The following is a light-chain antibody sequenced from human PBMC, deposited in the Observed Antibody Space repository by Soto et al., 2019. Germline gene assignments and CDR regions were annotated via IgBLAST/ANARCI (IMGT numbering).Light chain of an antibody. V-gene: IGKV3-20*01. CDR1: QSVSSSY. CDR2: GAS. Sequence: EIVLTQSPGTLSLSPGERATLSCRASQSVSSSYLAWYRQKPGQAPRLLIYGASSRATGIPDRFSGSGSGTDFTLTISRLEPEDFAVYYCQQYRTFGQGNKGEIK. J-gene: IGKJ1*01. CDR3: QQYRT.